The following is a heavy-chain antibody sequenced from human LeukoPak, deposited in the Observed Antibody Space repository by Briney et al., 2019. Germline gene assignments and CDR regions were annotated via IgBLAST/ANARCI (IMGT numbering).Heavy chain of an antibody. CDR1: GFIFNSFW. V-gene: IGHV3-7*04. J-gene: IGHJ4*02. CDR3: ARGLTRSDY. Sequence: PPGGSLRLSCAASGFIFNSFWMSWVRQAPGKGLEWVANIKEDGSEIYYVDSVKGRFTISRDNAKNSLYLQMNSLRGEDTAVYYCARGLTRSDYWGQGTLVTVSS. CDR2: IKEDGSEI.